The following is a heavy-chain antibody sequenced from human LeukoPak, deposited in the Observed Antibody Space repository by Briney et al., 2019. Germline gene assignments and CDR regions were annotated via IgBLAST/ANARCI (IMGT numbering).Heavy chain of an antibody. CDR1: GFTFSSYA. CDR2: ISGSGGST. Sequence: PGGSLRLSCAASGFTFSSYAMSWVRQAPGKGLEWVSAISGSGGSTYYADSVKGRFTISRDSSKNTLYLQMNSLRAEDTAVYYCAKVGIPDYYDSSGYSHFDYWGQGTLVTVSS. V-gene: IGHV3-23*01. J-gene: IGHJ4*02. CDR3: AKVGIPDYYDSSGYSHFDY. D-gene: IGHD3-22*01.